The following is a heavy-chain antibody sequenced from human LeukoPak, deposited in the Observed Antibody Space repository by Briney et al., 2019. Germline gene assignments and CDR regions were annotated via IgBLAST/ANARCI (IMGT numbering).Heavy chain of an antibody. CDR2: IYSGGST. CDR3: ARAQYYYYDSSGYVSPFDY. D-gene: IGHD3-22*01. J-gene: IGHJ4*02. CDR1: GFTVSSNY. V-gene: IGHV3-53*01. Sequence: PGGSLGLSCAASGFTVSSNYMSWVRQAPGKGLEWVSVIYSGGSTYYADSVKGRFTISRDNSKNTLYLQMNSLRAEDTAVYYCARAQYYYYDSSGYVSPFDYWGQGTLVTVSS.